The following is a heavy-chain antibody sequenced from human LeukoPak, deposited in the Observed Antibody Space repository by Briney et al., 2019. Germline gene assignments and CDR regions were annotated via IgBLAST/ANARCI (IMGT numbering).Heavy chain of an antibody. Sequence: YYWSWIRQPPGKGLEWIGEINHSGSTNYNPSLKSRGTISVDTSKNQFSLKLSSVTAADTAVYYCARSSPVGGNPLHWGQGTLVTVSS. CDR2: INHSGST. CDR1: YY. CDR3: ARSSPVGGNPLH. V-gene: IGHV4-34*01. D-gene: IGHD4-23*01. J-gene: IGHJ4*02.